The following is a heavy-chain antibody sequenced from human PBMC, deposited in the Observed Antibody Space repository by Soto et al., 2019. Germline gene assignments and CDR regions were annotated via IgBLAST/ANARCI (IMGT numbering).Heavy chain of an antibody. CDR1: GFTFSSYS. J-gene: IGHJ4*02. D-gene: IGHD6-13*01. Sequence: EVQLVESGGGLVKPGGSLRLSCAASGFTFSSYSMNWVRQAPGKGLEWVSSISSSSSYIYYADSVKGRFTISRDNAKNSLYLQMNSLRAEDTAVYYCAREPGYSRLRGVDYWGQGTLVTVSS. CDR3: AREPGYSRLRGVDY. V-gene: IGHV3-21*01. CDR2: ISSSSSYI.